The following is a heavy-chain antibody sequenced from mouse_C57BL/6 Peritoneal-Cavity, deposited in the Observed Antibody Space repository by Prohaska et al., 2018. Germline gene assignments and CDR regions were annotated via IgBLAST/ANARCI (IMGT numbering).Heavy chain of an antibody. J-gene: IGHJ2*01. Sequence: QVQLQQSGPELVKPGASVKISCKASGYTFTDYYINWVKQRPGQGHEWIGWIFPGSGSTYYNEKFKGKGTLTVDKSSSTAYMMLSSLTSEDSAVYVCGRDSSGYYFDYWGQGPTLTVSS. CDR2: IFPGSGST. CDR1: GYTFTDYY. V-gene: IGHV1-75*01. CDR3: GRDSSGYYFDY. D-gene: IGHD3-2*02.